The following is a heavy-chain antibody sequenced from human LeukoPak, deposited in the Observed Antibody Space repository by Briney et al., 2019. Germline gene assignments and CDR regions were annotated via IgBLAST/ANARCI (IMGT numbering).Heavy chain of an antibody. Sequence: GASVKVSCKASGYTFTSYSMHWVRQAPGQGLEWMGIISPSSGGSTGSSQKFQGRVTMTTDTSTSTVYMELSSLRSEDTAVYYCARDCSTTRQNRNYYYYYMDVWGKGTTVTVSS. CDR3: ARDCSTTRQNRNYYYYYMDV. CDR1: GYTFTSYS. D-gene: IGHD2-2*01. J-gene: IGHJ6*03. V-gene: IGHV1-46*01. CDR2: ISPSSGGST.